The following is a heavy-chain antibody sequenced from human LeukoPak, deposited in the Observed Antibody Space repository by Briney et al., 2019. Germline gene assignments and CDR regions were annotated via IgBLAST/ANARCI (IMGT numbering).Heavy chain of an antibody. J-gene: IGHJ6*02. CDR3: ARGPMIVGDVLYYYCMDV. CDR1: GGSFSDYY. CDR2: INHSGST. V-gene: IGHV4-34*01. D-gene: IGHD3-22*01. Sequence: PSETLSLTCAVFGGSFSDYYWTWIRQSPGQGLEWSGQINHSGSTNYNPSLKSRVTISVDTSKNQFSLNLRSVTAADTAVCYCARGPMIVGDVLYYYCMDVWGQGTTVTVSS.